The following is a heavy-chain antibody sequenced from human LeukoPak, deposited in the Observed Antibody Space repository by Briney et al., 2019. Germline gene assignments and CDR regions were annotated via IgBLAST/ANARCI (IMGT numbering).Heavy chain of an antibody. J-gene: IGHJ4*02. V-gene: IGHV4-59*01. CDR2: IYYSGST. Sequence: PSETLSLTCTVSGGSISSYYWSWIRQPPGKGPEWIGYIYYSGSTNYNPSLKSRVTISVDTSKNQFSLKLSSVTAADTAVYYCARSPSDYYDSSGYVDWGQGTLVTVSS. D-gene: IGHD3-22*01. CDR3: ARSPSDYYDSSGYVD. CDR1: GGSISSYY.